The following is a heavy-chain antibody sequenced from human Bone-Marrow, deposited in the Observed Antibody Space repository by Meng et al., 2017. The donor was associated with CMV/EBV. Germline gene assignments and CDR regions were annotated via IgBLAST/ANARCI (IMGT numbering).Heavy chain of an antibody. CDR1: GGSFSGSY. V-gene: IGHV4-34*01. CDR3: ARGLSSSSRAPAY. CDR2: INHSGRP. J-gene: IGHJ4*02. D-gene: IGHD6-6*01. Sequence: CAVYGGSFSGSYWSWIRQPPGTGLEWIGEINHSGRPNYNPSLKSRVTISVDTSTNQFSLKLSSVTAADTAVYYCARGLSSSSRAPAYWGQGTLVTVSS.